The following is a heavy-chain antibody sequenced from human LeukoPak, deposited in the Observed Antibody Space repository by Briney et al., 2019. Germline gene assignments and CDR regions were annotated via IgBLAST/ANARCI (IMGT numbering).Heavy chain of an antibody. CDR3: ARGRYNYALEDYFDY. Sequence: SETLSLTCTVYGGSISSTGYYWGWIRQPPGKGLEWLGNIYYTGSTYYNPSLKSRVTISEDTSKNQFSLKLSSVTAADTAVYYRARGRYNYALEDYFDYWGQGTLVTVSS. CDR1: GGSISSTGYY. J-gene: IGHJ4*02. CDR2: IYYTGST. V-gene: IGHV4-39*07. D-gene: IGHD5-18*01.